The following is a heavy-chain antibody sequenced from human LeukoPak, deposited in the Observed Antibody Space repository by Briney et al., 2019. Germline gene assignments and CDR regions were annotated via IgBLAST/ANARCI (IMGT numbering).Heavy chain of an antibody. D-gene: IGHD4-23*01. CDR1: GFCFSSYE. V-gene: IGHV3-48*03. J-gene: IGHJ4*02. CDR3: ARWAYCDY. Sequence: GGSLRLSCAASGFCFSSYEVNWGRQAPGKGLEWVSYISSSGSTINYADSVKGRFTISRDNAKNSLYLQMNSLRAEDTAVYYCARWAYCDYWCQGTLVTVSS. CDR2: ISSSGSTI.